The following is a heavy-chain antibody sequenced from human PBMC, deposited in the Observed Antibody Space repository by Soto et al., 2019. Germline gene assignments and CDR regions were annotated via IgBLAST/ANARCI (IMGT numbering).Heavy chain of an antibody. CDR1: GFTFSSYG. CDR2: IWYDGSNK. Sequence: QVQLVESGGGVVQPGRSLRLSCAASGFTFSSYGMHWVRQAPGKGLEWVAVIWYDGSNKYYADSVKGRFTISRDNSKNTLYLQMNSLRAEDTAVYYCARVTGYSRGWYSVFDYWGQGTLVTVSS. J-gene: IGHJ4*02. V-gene: IGHV3-33*01. CDR3: ARVTGYSRGWYSVFDY. D-gene: IGHD6-19*01.